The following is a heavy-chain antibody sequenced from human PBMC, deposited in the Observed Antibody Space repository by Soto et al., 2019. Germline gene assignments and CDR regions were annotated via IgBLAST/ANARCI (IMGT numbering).Heavy chain of an antibody. V-gene: IGHV3-7*01. CDR2: INQDGSEK. Sequence: ILSCAASGFTFSTYWMDWVRQTPGKGLEWVANINQDGSEKNYVDSVKGRFTIYRDNAKNSLYLQMSSLTAEDSALYYCSRSLNSWGQGTLVTVSS. CDR1: GFTFSTYW. J-gene: IGHJ4*02. CDR3: SRSLNS.